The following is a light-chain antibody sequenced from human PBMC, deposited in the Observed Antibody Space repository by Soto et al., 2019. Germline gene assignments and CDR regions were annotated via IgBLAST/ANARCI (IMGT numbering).Light chain of an antibody. CDR2: GGS. CDR3: QQFASSRIYS. CDR1: QSVTSTY. J-gene: IGKJ2*03. V-gene: IGKV3-20*01. Sequence: EILLTQSPGTLSLSPGETATLSCRASQSVTSTYLAWYQQRPGQSPRLIIYGGSTRATGFPDRFSGGGSGTDFTLTIRRLEPEDSAVYYCHCQQFASSRIYSFGQGTKLEI.